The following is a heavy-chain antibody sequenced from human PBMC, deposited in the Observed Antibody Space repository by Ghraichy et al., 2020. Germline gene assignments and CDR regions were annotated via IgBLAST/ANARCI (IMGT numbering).Heavy chain of an antibody. CDR2: ISSDGSST. D-gene: IGHD3-22*01. J-gene: IGHJ4*02. Sequence: WGSLRLSCAASGFTFTSHWMHWVRQAPGKGLVWVSRISSDGSSTRNSDSVKGRFSISRDNAKNTLYLQMNSLRAEDTAVYYCVRERDEDIYDTSGYYWFDNWGQGTLVTVSS. V-gene: IGHV3-74*01. CDR3: VRERDEDIYDTSGYYWFDN. CDR1: GFTFTSHW.